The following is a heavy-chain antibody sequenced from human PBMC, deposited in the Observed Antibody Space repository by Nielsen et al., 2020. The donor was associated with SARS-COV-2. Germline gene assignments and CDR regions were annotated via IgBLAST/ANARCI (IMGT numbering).Heavy chain of an antibody. V-gene: IGHV3-33*08. CDR2: IWYDGSNE. CDR1: GFTFRSYG. D-gene: IGHD3-10*01. CDR3: ARDVQFRGELSSWYFEL. Sequence: GGSLRLSCAASGFTFRSYGMTWVRQAPGKGLEWVAVIWYDGSNEYYADSVKGRFTISRDNSKNTVYLQMNSLRADDTAVYFGARDVQFRGELSSWYFELWGRGTLVTVSS. J-gene: IGHJ2*01.